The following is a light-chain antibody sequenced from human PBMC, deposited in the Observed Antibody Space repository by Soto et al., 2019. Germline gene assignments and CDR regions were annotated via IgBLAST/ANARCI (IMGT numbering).Light chain of an antibody. J-gene: IGLJ3*02. Sequence: QSVLTQPRSVSGSPGQSVTISCTGTSSDVGGYNYVSWYQQHPGNAPKLMIYDVTERPSGVPDRFSGSKSGNTASLTISGLQAEDEADYYCCSYAGRYGVLFGGGTKVTVL. V-gene: IGLV2-11*01. CDR2: DVT. CDR3: CSYAGRYGVL. CDR1: SSDVGGYNY.